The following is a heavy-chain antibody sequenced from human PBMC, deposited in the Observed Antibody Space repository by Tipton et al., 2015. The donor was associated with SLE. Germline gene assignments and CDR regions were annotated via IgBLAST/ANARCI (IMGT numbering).Heavy chain of an antibody. CDR1: GGSISSYY. D-gene: IGHD2/OR15-2a*01. CDR3: ARADVVLRLGPDHDAFDI. V-gene: IGHV4-59*01. Sequence: LRPSCTVSGGSISSYYWSWIRQPPGKGLEWIGCIYYSGSTNYNPSLKSRVTISVDTSKDQFSLKLSSVTAADTAVYYCARADVVLRLGPDHDAFDIWGQGTMVTVSS. J-gene: IGHJ3*02. CDR2: IYYSGST.